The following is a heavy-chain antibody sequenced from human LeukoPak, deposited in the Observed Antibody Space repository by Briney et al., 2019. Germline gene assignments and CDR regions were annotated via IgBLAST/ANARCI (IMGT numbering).Heavy chain of an antibody. Sequence: ASVKVSCKASGSTFTRYYIHWVRQAPGQGLDWMGMINPSSGSTRFAQMFQDRVTLTRDTSTSAVYMELSSLTSEDTAMYYCARTYSSSWSYCDSWGQGTLVTVSS. CDR3: ARTYSSSWSYCDS. V-gene: IGHV1-46*01. D-gene: IGHD6-13*01. J-gene: IGHJ4*02. CDR2: INPSSGST. CDR1: GSTFTRYY.